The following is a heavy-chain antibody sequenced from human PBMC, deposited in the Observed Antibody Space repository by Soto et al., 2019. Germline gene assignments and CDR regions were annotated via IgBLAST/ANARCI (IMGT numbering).Heavy chain of an antibody. D-gene: IGHD3-16*01. CDR2: ISSSSSYI. CDR3: ARDDNVWGRPRNAFDI. CDR1: GFTFSSYS. V-gene: IGHV3-21*01. Sequence: GGSLRLSCAASGFTFSSYSMNWVRQAPGKGLEWVSSISSSSSYIYYADSVKGRFTISRDNAKNSLYLQMNSLRAEDTAVYYCARDDNVWGRPRNAFDIWGQGTMVTVSS. J-gene: IGHJ3*02.